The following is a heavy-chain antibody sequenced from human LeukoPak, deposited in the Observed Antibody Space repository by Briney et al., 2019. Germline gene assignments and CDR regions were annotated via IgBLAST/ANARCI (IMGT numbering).Heavy chain of an antibody. V-gene: IGHV3-23*01. CDR2: ISGSGGST. CDR3: AGSISSNGYYYFSY. CDR1: AFTFNSYV. D-gene: IGHD3-22*01. Sequence: GGSLRLSCAASAFTFNSYVMSWVRQTPGKGLEWVSTISGSGGSTYYADSVKGRFSISRDNSKNTLYLQMNSLRAEDTAVYYCAGSISSNGYYYFSYWGQGTLVTVSS. J-gene: IGHJ4*02.